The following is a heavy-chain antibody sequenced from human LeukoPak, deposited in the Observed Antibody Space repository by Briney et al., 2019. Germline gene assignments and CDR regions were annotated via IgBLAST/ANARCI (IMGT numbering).Heavy chain of an antibody. Sequence: ASVEVSCKASGYTFPVYEIYWVRQASGQGLECMGWMNPYSNSTDSAQKFQGRLTMTSDISISTAYMELSSLRPEDTAVYFCARAKGKAGRYGMDVWGQGTTVIVSS. CDR3: ARAKGKAGRYGMDV. J-gene: IGHJ6*02. CDR1: GYTFPVYE. V-gene: IGHV1-8*01. CDR2: MNPYSNST.